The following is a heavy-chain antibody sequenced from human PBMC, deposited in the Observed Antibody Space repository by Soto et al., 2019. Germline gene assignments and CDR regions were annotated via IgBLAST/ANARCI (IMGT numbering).Heavy chain of an antibody. CDR3: ARCLRRSSTSCQTPNFDY. V-gene: IGHV3-21*01. CDR1: GFTFSSYS. Sequence: GGSLRLSCAASGFTFSSYSMNWVRQAPGKGLEWVSSISSSSSYIYYADSVKGRFTISRDNAKNSLYLQMNSLRAEDTAVYYCARCLRRSSTSCQTPNFDYWGQGTLVTVSS. D-gene: IGHD2-2*01. J-gene: IGHJ4*02. CDR2: ISSSSSYI.